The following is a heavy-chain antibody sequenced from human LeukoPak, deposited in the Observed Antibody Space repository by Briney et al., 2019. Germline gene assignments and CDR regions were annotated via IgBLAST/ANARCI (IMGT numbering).Heavy chain of an antibody. V-gene: IGHV4-4*02. D-gene: IGHD3-22*01. CDR1: GGSISSNNW. CDR3: ARGHYYDSSGYWDLRALDY. CDR2: IYHSGST. J-gene: IGHJ4*02. Sequence: SGTLSLTCAVSGGSISSNNWWSWVRQPPGKGLEWIGEIYHSGSTNYNPSLKSRVTISVDKSKNQFSLRLSSETAADTAVYYCARGHYYDSSGYWDLRALDYWGQGTLVTVSS.